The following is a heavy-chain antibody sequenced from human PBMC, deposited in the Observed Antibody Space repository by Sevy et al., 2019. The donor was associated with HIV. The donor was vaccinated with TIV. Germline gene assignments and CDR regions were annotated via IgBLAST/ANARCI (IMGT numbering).Heavy chain of an antibody. V-gene: IGHV3-30*02. CDR3: AKVLHIVEVPAAIDYYYGMDV. CDR2: MWFDGTIK. D-gene: IGHD2-2*01. J-gene: IGHJ6*02. Sequence: GGSLRLSCAASGFTFSTYGMHWVRQAPGRGLEGVAFMWFDGTIKYHRDSVKGRFSISRDNSKNTLYLQMNSLRVEDTAVYFCAKVLHIVEVPAAIDYYYGMDVWGQGTTVTVSS. CDR1: GFTFSTYG.